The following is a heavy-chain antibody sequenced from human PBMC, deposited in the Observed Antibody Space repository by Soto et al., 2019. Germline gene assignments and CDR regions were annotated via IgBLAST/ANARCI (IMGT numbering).Heavy chain of an antibody. CDR2: ISYDGSNK. CDR1: GFNFGVFG. J-gene: IGHJ6*02. CDR3: AKDLGSGKPYYYYAMDV. D-gene: IGHD3-10*01. Sequence: GGSLRLSCAASGFNFGVFGMHWVRQAPGKGLEWVAVISYDGSNKYYAESVKGRFIISRDKSENTLYLQMNSLRAEDTALYYCAKDLGSGKPYYYYAMDVWGQGTTVTVSS. V-gene: IGHV3-30*18.